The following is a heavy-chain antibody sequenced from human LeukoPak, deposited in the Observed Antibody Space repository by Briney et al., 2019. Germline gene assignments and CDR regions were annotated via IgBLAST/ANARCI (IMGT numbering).Heavy chain of an antibody. CDR2: FDPEDGET. CDR1: GYTLTELS. CDR3: ATDKVDSFVYVMDV. V-gene: IGHV1-24*01. J-gene: IGHJ6*02. D-gene: IGHD3-16*01. Sequence: ASVKVSCKVSGYTLTELSMHWVRQAPGKGLEWMGGFDPEDGETIYAQNFQGRVTMTEDTSTDTVYMELSSLRSEDTAVYYCATDKVDSFVYVMDVWGQGTTVTVPS.